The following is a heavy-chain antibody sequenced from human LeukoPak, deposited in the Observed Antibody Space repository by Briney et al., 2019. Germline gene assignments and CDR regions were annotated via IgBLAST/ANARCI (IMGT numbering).Heavy chain of an antibody. CDR2: ISGSGGST. J-gene: IGHJ5*02. CDR3: AKARRRGYSYGWSDWFDP. V-gene: IGHV3-23*01. D-gene: IGHD5-18*01. CDR1: GFTFSSYG. Sequence: GGSLRLSCAASGFTFSSYGMSWVRQAPGKGLEWVSAISGSGGSTYYADSVKGRFTISRDNSKNTLYLQMNSLRAEDTAVYYCAKARRRGYSYGWSDWFDPWGQGTLVTVSS.